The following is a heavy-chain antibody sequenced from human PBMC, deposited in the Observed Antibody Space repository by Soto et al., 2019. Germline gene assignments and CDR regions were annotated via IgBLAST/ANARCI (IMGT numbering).Heavy chain of an antibody. CDR3: AGDNGSLQLGGNYYYAMDV. CDR1: GGTFDNSA. V-gene: IGHV1-69*12. D-gene: IGHD2-8*01. J-gene: IGHJ6*02. Sequence: QVQLVQSGAEVKKPGSSVTVSCKASGGTFDNSAISWVRQSPGQGLEWMGGIIPIFPTTDYSQKFQGRVSSTAHESTSTAYMELASERSEDTAVYYCAGDNGSLQLGGNYYYAMDVGGQGTTVTVSS. CDR2: IIPIFPTT.